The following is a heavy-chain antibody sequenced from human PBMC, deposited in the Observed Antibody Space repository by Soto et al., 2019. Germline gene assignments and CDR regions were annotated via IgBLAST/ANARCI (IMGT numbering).Heavy chain of an antibody. CDR3: ARGSIVAAEYGMDV. Sequence: PGGSLTLSCAASAFSLSSYGMHWVRQAPGKGLEWVAVIWHDGSKRYYADSVKGRLIISRDNSKNTLYVQINSLRVEDRGVYFCARGSIVAAEYGMDVWGQGTTVTVSS. CDR2: IWHDGSKR. V-gene: IGHV3-33*01. D-gene: IGHD6-13*01. J-gene: IGHJ6*02. CDR1: AFSLSSYG.